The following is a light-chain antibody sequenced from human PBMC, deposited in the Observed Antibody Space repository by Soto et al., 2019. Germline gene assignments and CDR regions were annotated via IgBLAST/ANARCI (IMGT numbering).Light chain of an antibody. V-gene: IGLV2-8*01. CDR2: EIN. CDR3: SSYAGSNIYV. Sequence: QSALTQPPSASGSPGQSITISCTGTSSDVGAFNYGSWYQQHPGKAPKLMIFEINKRPSGVPDRFSGSKSGNSASLTVSALQTEDEADDYCSSYAGSNIYVFGSWTKVTVL. CDR1: SSDVGAFNY. J-gene: IGLJ1*01.